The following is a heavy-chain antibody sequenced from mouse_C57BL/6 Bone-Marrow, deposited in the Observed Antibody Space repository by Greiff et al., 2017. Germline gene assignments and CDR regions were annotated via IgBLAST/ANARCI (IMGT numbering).Heavy chain of an antibody. CDR3: ARRGFYYGSSYPYYYAMDY. CDR1: GYTFTSYG. D-gene: IGHD1-1*01. V-gene: IGHV1-81*01. Sequence: QVQLQQSGAELARPGASVKLSCKASGYTFTSYGISWVKQRTGQGLEWIGEIYPRSGNTYYNEKFKGKATLTADKSSSTAYMELRSLTSEDSAVYFCARRGFYYGSSYPYYYAMDYWGQGTSVTVSS. J-gene: IGHJ4*01. CDR2: IYPRSGNT.